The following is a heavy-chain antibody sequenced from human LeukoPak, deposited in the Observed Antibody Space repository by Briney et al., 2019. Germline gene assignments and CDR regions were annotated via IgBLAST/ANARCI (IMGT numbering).Heavy chain of an antibody. Sequence: PSGTLSLTCAVSGGSISSSNWWSWVRQPPGKGLEWIGEIYHSGSTYYNPSLKSRVTISVDTSKNQFSLKLSSVTAADTAVYYCARDDVAGYWDDAFDIWGQGTMVTVSS. J-gene: IGHJ3*02. CDR1: GGSISSSNW. CDR2: IYHSGST. D-gene: IGHD2-15*01. CDR3: ARDDVAGYWDDAFDI. V-gene: IGHV4-4*02.